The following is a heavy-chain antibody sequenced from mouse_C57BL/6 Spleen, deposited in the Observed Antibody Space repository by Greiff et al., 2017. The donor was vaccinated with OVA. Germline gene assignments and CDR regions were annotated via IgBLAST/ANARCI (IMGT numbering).Heavy chain of an antibody. CDR2: ISDGGSYT. D-gene: IGHD2-4*01. V-gene: IGHV5-4*01. Sequence: EVKVVESGGGLVKPGGSLKLSCAASGFPFSSYAMSWVRPTPEKRLEWVATISDGGSYTYYPENVQGRFTISRDNAKNYLYLQMSHLKSDDTAMYYCARDNYDYDSYVDVWGTGTTVTVSS. J-gene: IGHJ1*03. CDR1: GFPFSSYA. CDR3: ARDNYDYDSYVDV.